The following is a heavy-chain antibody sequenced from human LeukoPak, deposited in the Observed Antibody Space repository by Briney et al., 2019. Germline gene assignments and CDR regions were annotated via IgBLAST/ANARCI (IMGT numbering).Heavy chain of an antibody. J-gene: IGHJ4*02. CDR1: GASISSSSYY. D-gene: IGHD1-26*01. CDR3: ASGGSLGASNYFDY. CDR2: IYYSGST. V-gene: IGHV4-39*07. Sequence: SETLSLTCNVSGASISSSSYYWGWIRQPPGKGLEWIGSIYYSGSTYYNSSLRSRVTISVDTSKNQFSLKLSSVTAADTAVYYCASGGSLGASNYFDYWGQGTLVTVSS.